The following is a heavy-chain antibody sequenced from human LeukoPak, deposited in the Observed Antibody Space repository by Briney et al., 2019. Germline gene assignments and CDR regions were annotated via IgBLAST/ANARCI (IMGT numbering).Heavy chain of an antibody. Sequence: GGSLRLSCAASGLIFSSYAMNWVRQAPGKGLEWVSGISGSGSSTNYADSVEGRFTISRDNSNNTLYLQMNSLRAEDTAVYYCAKDARRDGYSYDYWGQGTLVTVSS. V-gene: IGHV3-23*01. D-gene: IGHD5-24*01. CDR2: ISGSGSST. CDR3: AKDARRDGYSYDY. J-gene: IGHJ4*02. CDR1: GLIFSSYA.